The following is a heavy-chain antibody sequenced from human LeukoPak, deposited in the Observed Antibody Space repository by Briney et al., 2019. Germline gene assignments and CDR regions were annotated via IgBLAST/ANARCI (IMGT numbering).Heavy chain of an antibody. D-gene: IGHD4-23*01. CDR2: VDPEDGET. CDR1: GYTFTDYY. CDR3: ATVGGNFNFDY. V-gene: IGHV1-69-2*01. Sequence: ASVKVSCKVSGYTFTDYYMHWVQQAPGKGLEWMGLVDPEDGETIYAEKFQGRVTITADTSTDTAYMELSSLRSEDTAMYYCATVGGNFNFDYWGQGTLVTVSS. J-gene: IGHJ4*02.